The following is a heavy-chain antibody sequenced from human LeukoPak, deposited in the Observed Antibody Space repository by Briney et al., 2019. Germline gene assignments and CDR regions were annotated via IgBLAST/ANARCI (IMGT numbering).Heavy chain of an antibody. CDR3: ARDPGRSGWDY. CDR2: IRHDESEI. V-gene: IGHV3-7*01. J-gene: IGHJ4*02. Sequence: PGGSLRLSCVAFGFTFSSYEMNWVRQPPGKGLEWVANIRHDESEIYYVDSVKGRFTISRDNAKDSLFLQMNSLRAEDTAVYYCARDPGRSGWDYWGQGALVTVSS. D-gene: IGHD6-19*01. CDR1: GFTFSSYE.